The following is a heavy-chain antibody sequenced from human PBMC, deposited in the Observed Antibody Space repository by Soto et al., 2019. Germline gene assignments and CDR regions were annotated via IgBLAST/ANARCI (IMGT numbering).Heavy chain of an antibody. CDR3: ARLTYYYYMDV. V-gene: IGHV4-59*08. Sequence: SETLSLTCTVSGGSISSYYWSWIRQPPGKGLEWIGYIYYSGSTNYNPSLKSRVTISVDTSKNQFSLKLSSVTAADTAVYYCARLTYYYYMDVWGKGTTVTVSS. CDR1: GGSISSYY. CDR2: IYYSGST. J-gene: IGHJ6*03.